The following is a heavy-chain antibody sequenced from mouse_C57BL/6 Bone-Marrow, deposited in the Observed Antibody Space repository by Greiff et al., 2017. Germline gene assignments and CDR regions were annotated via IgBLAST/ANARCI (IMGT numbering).Heavy chain of an antibody. J-gene: IGHJ2*01. D-gene: IGHD2-3*01. CDR2: IYPRSGNT. Sequence: VQLQQPGAELARPGASVKLSCKASGYTFTSYGLSWVKQGTGQGLEWIGEIYPRSGNTYYNEKFKGKAKLTEDKSSSTAYMELRSLTSADSAVYFCLDGYNRDWGQGTTLTVSS. CDR1: GYTFTSYG. CDR3: LDGYNRD. V-gene: IGHV1-81*01.